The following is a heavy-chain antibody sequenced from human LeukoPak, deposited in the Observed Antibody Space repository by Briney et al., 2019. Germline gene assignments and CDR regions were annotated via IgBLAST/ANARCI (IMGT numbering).Heavy chain of an antibody. CDR3: ARHPRGGSSGWFDY. CDR1: GYSISSGYY. J-gene: IGHJ4*02. Sequence: PSETLSLTCAVSGYSISSGYYWGWIRQPPGEGLEWIGSIYQSGSTYYNLSLKSRVTISVDTSKNQFSLKLSSVTAADTAVYYCARHPRGGSSGWFDYWGQGTLVTVSS. CDR2: IYQSGST. D-gene: IGHD6-19*01. V-gene: IGHV4-38-2*01.